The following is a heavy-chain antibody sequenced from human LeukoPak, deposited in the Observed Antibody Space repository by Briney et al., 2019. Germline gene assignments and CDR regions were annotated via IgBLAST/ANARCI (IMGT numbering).Heavy chain of an antibody. D-gene: IGHD3-16*02. Sequence: SETLSLTCTVSGGSISSYYWSWIRQPPGKGLEWIGYIYYSGSTKYNPSIKSRVTISVDTSKNQFSLKLSSVTAAETAVYYCALYYDYVWGSYRTIGWFDPWGQGTLVTVSS. CDR1: GGSISSYY. V-gene: IGHV4-59*01. CDR2: IYYSGST. CDR3: ALYYDYVWGSYRTIGWFDP. J-gene: IGHJ5*02.